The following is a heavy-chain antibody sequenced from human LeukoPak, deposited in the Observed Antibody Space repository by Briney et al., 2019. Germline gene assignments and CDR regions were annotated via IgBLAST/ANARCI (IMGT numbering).Heavy chain of an antibody. CDR1: GFTFSSYG. D-gene: IGHD3-16*02. CDR3: ARGSGDLLPLTFGGAFVSGMDV. Sequence: GRSLRLSCAASGFTFSSYGMHWVRQAPGKGLEWVAVISYDGSNKYYADSVKGRFTISRDNAKNSLYLQMNSLRAEDTAVYYCARGSGDLLPLTFGGAFVSGMDVWGQGTTVTVSS. CDR2: ISYDGSNK. V-gene: IGHV3-30*03. J-gene: IGHJ6*02.